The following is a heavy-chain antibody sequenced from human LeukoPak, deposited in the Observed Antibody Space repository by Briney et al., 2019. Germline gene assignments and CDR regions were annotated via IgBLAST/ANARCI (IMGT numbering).Heavy chain of an antibody. CDR2: VNADGGNT. J-gene: IGHJ4*02. V-gene: IGHV3-23*01. CDR1: GFTFDNYR. D-gene: IGHD1-14*01. CDR3: TKRVKYGGTWDHFTD. Sequence: GGSLRLSCAASGFTFDNYRMSWVRQAPGKGLEWVSTVNADGGNTYYADSVKGRFTISRDNSKSTLILQMNSLRVEDTALYYCTKRVKYGGTWDHFTDWGQGTLVTVSS.